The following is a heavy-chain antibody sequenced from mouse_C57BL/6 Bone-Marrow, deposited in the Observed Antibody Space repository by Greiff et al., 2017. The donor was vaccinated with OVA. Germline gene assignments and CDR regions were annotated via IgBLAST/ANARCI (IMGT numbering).Heavy chain of an antibody. Sequence: QVQLQQSGPELVKPGASVKISCKASGYAFSSSWMNWVKQRPGKGLEWIGRIYPGDGDTNYNGKFKGKATLTADKSSSTAYMQLSSLTSEDSAVYFCASYGSSYEDDWGQGTTLTVSS. D-gene: IGHD1-1*01. CDR2: IYPGDGDT. V-gene: IGHV1-82*01. CDR3: ASYGSSYEDD. J-gene: IGHJ2*01. CDR1: GYAFSSSW.